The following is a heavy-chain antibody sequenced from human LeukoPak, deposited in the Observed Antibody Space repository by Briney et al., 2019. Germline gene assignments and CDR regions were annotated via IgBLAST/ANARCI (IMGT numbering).Heavy chain of an antibody. CDR2: ISSSSSYI. J-gene: IGHJ4*02. D-gene: IGHD3-9*01. V-gene: IGHV3-21*01. CDR3: ARGVVRYFDY. Sequence: GGSLRLSCAASEFTSSGYSMNWVRQAPGKGLEWVSSISSSSSYIYYADSVKGRFTISRDNAKNSLYLQMNSLRAEDTAVYYCARGVVRYFDYWGQGALVTVSS. CDR1: EFTSSGYS.